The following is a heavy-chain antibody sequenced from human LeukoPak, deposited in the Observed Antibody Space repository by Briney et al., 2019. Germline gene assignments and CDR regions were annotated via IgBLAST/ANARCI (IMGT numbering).Heavy chain of an antibody. CDR1: GYTFTSYY. CDR3: ARVPQLLSVGDY. V-gene: IGHV1-46*01. J-gene: IGHJ4*02. D-gene: IGHD2-2*01. Sequence: ASVKVSCKASGYTFTSYYMHWVRQAPGQGLELMGIINPSGGSTSYAQKFQGRDTMTRDTSTSTVYMELSSLRSEDTAVYYCARVPQLLSVGDYWGQGTLVTVSS. CDR2: INPSGGST.